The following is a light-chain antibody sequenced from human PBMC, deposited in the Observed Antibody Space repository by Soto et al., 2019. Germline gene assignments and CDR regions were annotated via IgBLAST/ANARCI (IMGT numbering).Light chain of an antibody. CDR1: GSDVGGYNF. CDR3: SSYTSSSTPVV. V-gene: IGLV2-14*03. CDR2: DVS. J-gene: IGLJ2*01. Sequence: QSVLTQPASVSGSPGQSITISCTGTGSDVGGYNFVSWYQQHPGKAPKLMIYDVSDRPSGISNRFSGSKSGNTASLIISGLQAEDEADYYCSSYTSSSTPVVFGGGTKLTVL.